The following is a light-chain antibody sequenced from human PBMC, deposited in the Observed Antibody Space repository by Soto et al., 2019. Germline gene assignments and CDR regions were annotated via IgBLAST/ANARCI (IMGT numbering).Light chain of an antibody. CDR3: QSYDTNTQV. CDR2: ENN. CDR1: SDSIASNY. J-gene: IGLJ3*02. Sequence: NFMLTQPHSVSQSPGKTVTISCTGRSDSIASNYVQWYQQRPGSAPTTVIYENNQRPSGVPARFSGSIDSSSSASLTISGLKPEDEADYYCQSYDTNTQVFGGGTKLTVL. V-gene: IGLV6-57*02.